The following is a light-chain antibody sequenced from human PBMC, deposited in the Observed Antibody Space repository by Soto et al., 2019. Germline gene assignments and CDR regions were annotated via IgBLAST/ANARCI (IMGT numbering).Light chain of an antibody. Sequence: EIVVTQSPATLSFSPGERATLSCRASQSVSSHLAWYQQKPGQAPRLLIYGASSRATGIPDRFSGSGSGTDFTLTISRLEPEDFAVYYCQQYGSSPWTFSQGTKVDIK. CDR1: QSVSSH. J-gene: IGKJ1*01. CDR3: QQYGSSPWT. V-gene: IGKV3-20*01. CDR2: GAS.